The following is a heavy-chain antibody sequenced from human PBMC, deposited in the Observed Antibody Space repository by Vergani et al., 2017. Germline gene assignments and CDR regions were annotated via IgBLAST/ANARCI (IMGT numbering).Heavy chain of an antibody. Sequence: QVQLVQSGAEVKKPGSSVKVSCKASGGTFSSYAISWVRQAPGQGLEWMGRIIPILGTANYAQKVQGRVTITADESTSTAYMELSSLRSDDTAVYYCARGGPEGIFALGYWGQGTLVTVSS. J-gene: IGHJ4*02. D-gene: IGHD3-3*01. CDR1: GGTFSSYA. CDR3: ARGGPEGIFALGY. CDR2: IIPILGTA. V-gene: IGHV1-69*11.